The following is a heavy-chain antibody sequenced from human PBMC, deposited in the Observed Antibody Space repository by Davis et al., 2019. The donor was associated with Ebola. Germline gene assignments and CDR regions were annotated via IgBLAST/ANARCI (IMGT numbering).Heavy chain of an antibody. CDR3: ARDYWGTSSSFNWFDP. CDR2: INPGNGDT. CDR1: GYSFTTYA. D-gene: IGHD6-6*01. V-gene: IGHV1-3*01. J-gene: IGHJ5*02. Sequence: AASVKVSCKASGYSFTTYAMHWVRQAPGQRLEWMGWINPGNGDTKYSQKFQGRLTITRDTSATTAYMDLRSLGYEDTAVYYCARDYWGTSSSFNWFDPWGQGTLVTVSS.